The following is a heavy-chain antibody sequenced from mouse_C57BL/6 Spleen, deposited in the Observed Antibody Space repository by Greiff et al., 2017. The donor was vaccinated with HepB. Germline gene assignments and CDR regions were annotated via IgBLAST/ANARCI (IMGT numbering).Heavy chain of an antibody. V-gene: IGHV1-26*01. CDR1: GYTFTDYY. CDR2: INPNNGGT. CDR3: ARLADSSGQAWFAY. D-gene: IGHD3-2*02. Sequence: VQLQQSGPELVKPGASVKISCKASGYTFTDYYMHWVKQSHGKSLEWIGDINPNNGGTNYNQKFKGKATLTVDKSSSTAYMQLRSLTSEDAAVYYCARLADSSGQAWFAYWGQGTLVTVSA. J-gene: IGHJ3*01.